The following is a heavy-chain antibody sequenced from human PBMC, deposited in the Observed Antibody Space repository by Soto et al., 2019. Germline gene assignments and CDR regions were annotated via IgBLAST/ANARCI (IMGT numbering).Heavy chain of an antibody. CDR1: GGTFSSYA. J-gene: IGHJ5*02. CDR3: ATSGYSYGQRNWFDP. CDR2: IIPIFGTA. D-gene: IGHD5-18*01. V-gene: IGHV1-69*01. Sequence: QVQLVQSGAEVKKPGSSVKVSCKASGGTFSSYAISWVRQAPGQGLEWMGGIIPIFGTANYAQKFQGRVTITADESTSTAYMELSSLRCEDTAVDYCATSGYSYGQRNWFDPWGQGTLVTVSS.